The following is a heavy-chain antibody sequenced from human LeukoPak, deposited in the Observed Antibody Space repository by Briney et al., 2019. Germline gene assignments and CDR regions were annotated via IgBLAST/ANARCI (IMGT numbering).Heavy chain of an antibody. Sequence: GGSLRLSCAASGFTFSSYSMNWVRQAPGKGLEWVSSISSGSDYIYYVDSVKGRFIISRDNAKNALYLQMNNLRAEDTAVYYCAKGSTYYGSGKGSFDYWGQGTLVTVSS. D-gene: IGHD3-10*01. J-gene: IGHJ4*02. CDR3: AKGSTYYGSGKGSFDY. V-gene: IGHV3-21*01. CDR1: GFTFSSYS. CDR2: ISSGSDYI.